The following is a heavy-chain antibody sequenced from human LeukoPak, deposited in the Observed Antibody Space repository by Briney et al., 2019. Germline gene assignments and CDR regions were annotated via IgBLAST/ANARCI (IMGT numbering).Heavy chain of an antibody. CDR3: AREAVAGTIGLFDY. CDR1: GFTFSSYW. CDR2: INSDGSST. J-gene: IGHJ4*02. Sequence: GGSLRLSCAASGFTFSSYWMHWVRQAPGKGLVWVSRINSDGSSTSYADSVKGRFTISRDNAKNTLYLRMNSLRAEDTAVYYCAREAVAGTIGLFDYWGQGTLVTVSS. V-gene: IGHV3-74*01. D-gene: IGHD6-19*01.